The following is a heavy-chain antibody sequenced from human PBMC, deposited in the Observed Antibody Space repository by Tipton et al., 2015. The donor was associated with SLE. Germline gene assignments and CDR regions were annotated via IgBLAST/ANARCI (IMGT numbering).Heavy chain of an antibody. J-gene: IGHJ4*02. CDR2: ISAYNGNT. D-gene: IGHD5-24*01. V-gene: IGHV1-18*01. CDR3: ARDFRDGYNYYYFDY. Sequence: QLVQSGAEVKKPGASVKVSCKASGYTFTSYGISWVRQALGQGLEWMGWISAYNGNTNYAQKLQGRVTMTTDTSTSTAYMELRSLRSDDTAVYYCARDFRDGYNYYYFDYWGQGTLVTVSS. CDR1: GYTFTSYG.